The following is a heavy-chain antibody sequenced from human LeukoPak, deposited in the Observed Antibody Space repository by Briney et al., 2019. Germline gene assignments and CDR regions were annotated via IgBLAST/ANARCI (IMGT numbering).Heavy chain of an antibody. CDR3: ARNHPGYCSGGSCYSGWFDP. Sequence: NPSETLSLTCAVSGVSISSYSWSWIRQPPGKGLEWIGDIYCSGSTNYNPSPKSRVTISTDTSKNQCSLKLSSMTAADTAVYYCARNHPGYCSGGSCYSGWFDPWGQGTLVTVSS. CDR2: IYCSGST. D-gene: IGHD2-15*01. V-gene: IGHV4-59*01. J-gene: IGHJ5*02. CDR1: GVSISSYS.